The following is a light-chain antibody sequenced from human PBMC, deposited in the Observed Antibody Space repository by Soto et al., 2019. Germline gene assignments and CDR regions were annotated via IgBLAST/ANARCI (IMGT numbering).Light chain of an antibody. V-gene: IGKV3-20*01. CDR1: QTVRNNY. CDR2: DAS. J-gene: IGKJ4*02. CDR3: QQYDNWPALT. Sequence: EFVLTQSPGTLSLSPGERATLSCRASQTVRNNYLAWYQQPPGQAPRLLIYDASSRATGIPDRFSGGGVGTGFTPTIRRLGPENFAVYYCQQYDNWPALTFGGGTRVEI.